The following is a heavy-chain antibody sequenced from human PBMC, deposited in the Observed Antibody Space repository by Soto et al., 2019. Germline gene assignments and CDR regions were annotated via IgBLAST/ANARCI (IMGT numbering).Heavy chain of an antibody. CDR2: IYYSGST. CDR1: GGSISSYY. CDR3: ARTSTSGTCFDY. Sequence: SETLSLTCTVSGGSISSYYWSWIRQPPGKGLDWIGYIYYSGSTNYNPALKSRVTMSLDKSKNQFSLKLTSVPAADTALYYCARTSTSGTCFDYWGQGSLVTVSS. V-gene: IGHV4-59*12. D-gene: IGHD1-1*01. J-gene: IGHJ4*02.